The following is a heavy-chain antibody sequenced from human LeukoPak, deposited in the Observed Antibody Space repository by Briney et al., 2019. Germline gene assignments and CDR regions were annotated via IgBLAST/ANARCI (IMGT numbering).Heavy chain of an antibody. CDR3: AKDLAYGGNSPFDY. D-gene: IGHD4-23*01. V-gene: IGHV3-23*01. CDR2: LSDSGGGT. J-gene: IGHJ4*02. Sequence: PGGSLRLSCAASGFTFSSYAMSWVRQAPGKGLEWGSSLSDSGGGTYYADSVKGRFTISRDNSKNTLYLQMNSLRVEDTAVYYCAKDLAYGGNSPFDYWGQGTLVTVSS. CDR1: GFTFSSYA.